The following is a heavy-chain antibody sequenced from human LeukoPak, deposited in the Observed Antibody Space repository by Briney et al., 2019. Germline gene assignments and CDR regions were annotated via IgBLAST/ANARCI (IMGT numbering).Heavy chain of an antibody. J-gene: IGHJ4*02. CDR3: ARLREIPVFGVVTKSTSYFDY. V-gene: IGHV3-7*01. D-gene: IGHD3-3*01. CDR2: IKQYRSQK. CDR1: GFTFTNYW. Sequence: GGPLRLSCAASGFTFTNYWMSWVRQAPGKGLEVVANIKQYRSQKYCVDSVEGRFTISRDNPKNSLYLQMNSLRAEDTAVYYCARLREIPVFGVVTKSTSYFDYWGQGTLVTVSS.